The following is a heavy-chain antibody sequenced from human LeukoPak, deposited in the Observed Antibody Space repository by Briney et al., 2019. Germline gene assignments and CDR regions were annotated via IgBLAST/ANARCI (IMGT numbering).Heavy chain of an antibody. CDR2: FDPEDGET. CDR1: GYTLTELS. J-gene: IGHJ4*02. V-gene: IGHV1-24*01. D-gene: IGHD6-13*01. CDR3: ARDLGGSSLDY. Sequence: ASVKVSCKVSGYTLTELSMHWVRQAPGKGLEWMGGFDPEDGETIYAQKFQGRVTMTRDTSTSTVYMELSSLRSEDTAVYYCARDLGGSSLDYWGQGTLVTVSS.